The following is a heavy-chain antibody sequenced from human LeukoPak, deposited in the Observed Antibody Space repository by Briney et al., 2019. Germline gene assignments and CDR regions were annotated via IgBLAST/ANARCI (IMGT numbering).Heavy chain of an antibody. D-gene: IGHD3-22*01. Sequence: SETLSLTCTVSGGSISSSSYYWGRIRQPPGKGLEWIGSIYYSGSTYYNPSLKSRVTISVDTSKNQFSLKLSSVTAADTAVYYCARPRGYYYDSSGSADWYFDLWGRGTLVTVSS. CDR3: ARPRGYYYDSSGSADWYFDL. V-gene: IGHV4-39*01. CDR1: GGSISSSSYY. J-gene: IGHJ2*01. CDR2: IYYSGST.